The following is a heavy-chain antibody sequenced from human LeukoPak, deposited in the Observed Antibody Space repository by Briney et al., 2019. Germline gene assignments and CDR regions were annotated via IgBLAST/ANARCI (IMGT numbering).Heavy chain of an antibody. CDR1: GYSFTSYW. V-gene: IGHV5-51*01. Sequence: GESLKISCKGSGYSFTSYWIGWVRQMPGKGLEWMGIIYPGDSDTRYSPSFQGQVTISADKSISTAYLQWSSLKASDTAMYYCASREYYYDSSGYYEYYFDYWGQGTLVTVSS. J-gene: IGHJ4*02. D-gene: IGHD3-22*01. CDR2: IYPGDSDT. CDR3: ASREYYYDSSGYYEYYFDY.